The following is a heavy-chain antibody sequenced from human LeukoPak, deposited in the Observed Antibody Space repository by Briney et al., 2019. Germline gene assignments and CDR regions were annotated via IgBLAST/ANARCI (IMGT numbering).Heavy chain of an antibody. D-gene: IGHD3-22*01. CDR2: ISYDGSNK. CDR1: GFTFSSYA. V-gene: IGHV3-30-3*01. CDR3: ARADSSGYGYFDY. J-gene: IGHJ4*02. Sequence: GRSLRLSCAASGFTFSSYAMHWVRQAPGKGLEWVAVISYDGSNKYYADSVKGRFTISRDNFKNTLYLQMNSLRAEDTAVYYCARADSSGYGYFDYWGQGTLVTVSS.